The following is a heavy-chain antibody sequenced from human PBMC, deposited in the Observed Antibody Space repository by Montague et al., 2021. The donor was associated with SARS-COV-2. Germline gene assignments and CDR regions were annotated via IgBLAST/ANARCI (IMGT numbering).Heavy chain of an antibody. V-gene: IGHV4-61*01. CDR1: GVSVNSGSHY. D-gene: IGHD5-18*01. Sequence: SETLSLTCSVSGVSVNSGSHYWSWIRQPPGKGLDWIGYVYYSGTTKYXXXLQSRVSISLDTSNNQFSLSLTSVTSADSAVYFCAREASGDSYGVSQGFDYWGLGVLVTVSS. CDR2: VYYSGTT. CDR3: AREASGDSYGVSQGFDY. J-gene: IGHJ4*02.